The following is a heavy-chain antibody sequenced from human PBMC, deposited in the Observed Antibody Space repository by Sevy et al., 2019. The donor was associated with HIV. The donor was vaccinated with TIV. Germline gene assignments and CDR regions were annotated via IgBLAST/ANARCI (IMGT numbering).Heavy chain of an antibody. V-gene: IGHV7-4-1*02. CDR3: ARHIVSSSRRGGYYYYGMDV. D-gene: IGHD6-6*01. CDR1: GYTFTTYA. Sequence: ASVKDTRQASGYTFTTYAMNWVRQAPARGLEWMGWINTNTGNPTYAPGFTGRFVFSLDTSVSTAYLQISSLKAEDTAVYYCARHIVSSSRRGGYYYYGMDVWGQGTTVTVSS. J-gene: IGHJ6*02. CDR2: INTNTGNP.